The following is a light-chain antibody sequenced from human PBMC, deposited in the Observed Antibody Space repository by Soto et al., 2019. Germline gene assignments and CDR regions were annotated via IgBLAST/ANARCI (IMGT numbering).Light chain of an antibody. J-gene: IGLJ3*02. CDR1: NIGSKA. CDR3: QVWDPGLDHRGV. V-gene: IGLV3-21*02. Sequence: SYELTQPPSVSVAPGQTASITCGGDNIGSKAVHWYQEKPGQAPVLVVYDDSDRPSGIPERFSGSNSGTTATLTISRVEAGDEADFYCQVWDPGLDHRGVFGGGTKLTVL. CDR2: DDS.